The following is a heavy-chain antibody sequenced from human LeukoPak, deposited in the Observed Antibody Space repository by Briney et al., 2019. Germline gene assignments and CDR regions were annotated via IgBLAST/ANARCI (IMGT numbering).Heavy chain of an antibody. CDR2: IYYSGST. D-gene: IGHD3-10*01. CDR1: GGSISSYY. CDR3: ARERLRRGVIITDYYFDY. J-gene: IGHJ4*02. Sequence: PSETLSLTCTVSGGSISSYYWSWIRQPPGKGLEWIGYIYYSGSTNYNPSLKSRVTISVDTSKNQFSLKLSSVTAADTAVYYCARERLRRGVIITDYYFDYWGQGTLVTVSS. V-gene: IGHV4-59*01.